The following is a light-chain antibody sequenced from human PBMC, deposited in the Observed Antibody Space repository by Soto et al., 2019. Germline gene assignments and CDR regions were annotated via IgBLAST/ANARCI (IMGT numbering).Light chain of an antibody. J-gene: IGKJ5*01. CDR3: QQYGSSPPFA. CDR2: GAS. V-gene: IGKV3-20*01. CDR1: QTVSSSY. Sequence: ESVLTQSPGTPSLSPEETATLSCRAIQTVSSSYLAWYQQKPGQAPRLLIYGASSRATGIPDRFSGSGSGTDFTLTISRLEPEDFAVYYCQQYGSSPPFAFGQGTRLEIK.